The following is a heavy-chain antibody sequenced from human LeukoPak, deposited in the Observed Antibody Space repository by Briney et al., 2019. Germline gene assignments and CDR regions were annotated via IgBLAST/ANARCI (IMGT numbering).Heavy chain of an antibody. CDR1: GYTFTSCG. D-gene: IGHD3-22*01. CDR2: ISAYNGNT. Sequence: ASVKVSCKASGYTFTSCGISWVRQAPGQGLEWMGWISAYNGNTNYAQKLQGRVTMTTDTSTSTAYMELRSLRSDVTAVYYCARVGRQAVVVTKRYFDYWGQGTLVTVSS. J-gene: IGHJ4*02. V-gene: IGHV1-18*01. CDR3: ARVGRQAVVVTKRYFDY.